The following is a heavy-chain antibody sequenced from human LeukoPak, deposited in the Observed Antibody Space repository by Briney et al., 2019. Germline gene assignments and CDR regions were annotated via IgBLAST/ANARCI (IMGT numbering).Heavy chain of an antibody. D-gene: IGHD3-9*01. CDR1: GFTFNTYS. V-gene: IGHV3-21*01. CDR3: ARDQPNYDILTGYYPFDY. J-gene: IGHJ4*02. CDR2: ISSSSSYI. Sequence: GGSLRLSCAASGFTFNTYSMNWVRQAPGKGLEWVSSISSSSSYIYYADSVKSRFTVSRDNAKNSLYLQMNSLRAEDTAVYYCARDQPNYDILTGYYPFDYWGQGTLVTVSS.